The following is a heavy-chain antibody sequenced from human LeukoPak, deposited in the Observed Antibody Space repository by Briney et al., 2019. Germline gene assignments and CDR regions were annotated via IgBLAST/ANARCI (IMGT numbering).Heavy chain of an antibody. D-gene: IGHD5-12*01. CDR1: GGSVSSGSYY. V-gene: IGHV4-39*01. CDR2: FYYTGST. J-gene: IGHJ3*02. Sequence: SETLSLTCTVSGGSVSSGSYYWSWIRQPPGKGLEWIGNFYYTGSTYYNPSLKSRITISVDTSKNQFSLKLRSVTAADTAVYYCARHSRSGYGDYESAFDIWGQGTMVTVSS. CDR3: ARHSRSGYGDYESAFDI.